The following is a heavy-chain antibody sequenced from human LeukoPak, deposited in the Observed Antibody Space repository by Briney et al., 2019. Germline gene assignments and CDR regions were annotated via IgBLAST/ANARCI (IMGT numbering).Heavy chain of an antibody. J-gene: IGHJ3*02. CDR1: GYTFTSYY. D-gene: IGHD5-12*01. Sequence: GASVKVSCKASGYTFTSYYMHWVRQAPGQGLEWMGIINPSCGSTSYAQKFQGRVTMTRDMSTSTDYMELSSLSSEDTAVYYRARDRERVATIWRAFGIWGQGTMVTVSS. CDR2: INPSCGST. V-gene: IGHV1-46*01. CDR3: ARDRERVATIWRAFGI.